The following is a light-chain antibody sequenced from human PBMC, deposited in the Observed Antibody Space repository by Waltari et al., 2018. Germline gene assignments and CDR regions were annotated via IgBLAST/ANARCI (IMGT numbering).Light chain of an antibody. CDR1: QSLVYSDGNTY. CDR3: MQGTHWPT. CDR2: KVS. V-gene: IGKV2-30*01. J-gene: IGKJ4*01. Sequence: DVVMTQSPLSLPVTLGQPASISCRSSQSLVYSDGNTYLNWFQQRPGQSPRRLIYKVSTRDSGVPDRFSCSGSGTDFTLKISRVEAEDVGVYFCMQGTHWPTFGGGTKVEIK.